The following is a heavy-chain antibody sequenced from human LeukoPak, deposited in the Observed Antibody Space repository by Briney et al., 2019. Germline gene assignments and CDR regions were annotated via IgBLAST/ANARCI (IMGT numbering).Heavy chain of an antibody. Sequence: SVKVSCKASGYTFTSYYMHWVRQAPGQGLEWMGGIIPIFGTANYAQKFQGRVTITADESTSTAYMELSSLRSEDTAVYYCARAAIDYYDSSGYIFDYWGQGTLVTVSS. CDR3: ARAAIDYYDSSGYIFDY. D-gene: IGHD3-22*01. J-gene: IGHJ4*02. V-gene: IGHV1-69*13. CDR1: GYTFTSYY. CDR2: IIPIFGTA.